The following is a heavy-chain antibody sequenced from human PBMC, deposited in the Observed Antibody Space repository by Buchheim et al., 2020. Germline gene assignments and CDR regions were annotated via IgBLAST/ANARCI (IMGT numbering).Heavy chain of an antibody. CDR3: ARVQTGGTDCYWIEN. D-gene: IGHD2-21*02. V-gene: IGHV4-4*02. Sequence: QVQLQESGTGLVKPSGTLTLTCAVSGDSINTNWWSWLRQSPGKGLEWIGGIYHTGSTNDNPSLKSRVTISVDKSKNQFSLKLSSITAADAAVYYCARVQTGGTDCYWIENWGQGTL. J-gene: IGHJ4*02. CDR2: IYHTGST. CDR1: GDSINTNW.